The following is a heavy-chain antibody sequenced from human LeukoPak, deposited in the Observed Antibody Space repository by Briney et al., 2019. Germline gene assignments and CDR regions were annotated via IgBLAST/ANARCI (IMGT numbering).Heavy chain of an antibody. Sequence: GESLKISCKGSGYSFTSYWIGWVRQMPGKGLERLGIIYPGDSDTRYSPSFQGQVTISADKSISTAYLQWSSLKASDTAMYYCARQGRWLQFGNAFDIWGQGTMVTVSS. CDR3: ARQGRWLQFGNAFDI. D-gene: IGHD5-24*01. V-gene: IGHV5-51*01. CDR1: GYSFTSYW. CDR2: IYPGDSDT. J-gene: IGHJ3*02.